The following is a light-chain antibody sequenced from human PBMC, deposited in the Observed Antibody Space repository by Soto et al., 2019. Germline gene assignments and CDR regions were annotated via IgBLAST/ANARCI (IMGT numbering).Light chain of an antibody. V-gene: IGLV2-14*01. CDR2: DVS. J-gene: IGLJ1*01. CDR1: SRDVGGYNY. Sequence: QSVLTQPASVYGSPGQSITISCTGTSRDVGGYNYVSWYQQHPGKAPKFMIYDVSNRPSGVSTRFSGSKSGNTASLTISGLQAEDEADYYCNSYTTSNTRQIVFGTGTKVTV. CDR3: NSYTTSNTRQIV.